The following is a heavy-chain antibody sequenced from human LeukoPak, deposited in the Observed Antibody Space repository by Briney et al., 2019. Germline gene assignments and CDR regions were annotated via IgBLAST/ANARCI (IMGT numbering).Heavy chain of an antibody. Sequence: PGGSLRLSCAASGFTFSSYGMHWVRQAPGKGLEWVAVISYDGSNKYYADSVKGRFTISRDNARNSLYLQMNSLRAEDTAVYYCARDEYYYDHWYFDLWGRGTLVTVSS. D-gene: IGHD3-22*01. V-gene: IGHV3-30*03. CDR3: ARDEYYYDHWYFDL. J-gene: IGHJ2*01. CDR1: GFTFSSYG. CDR2: ISYDGSNK.